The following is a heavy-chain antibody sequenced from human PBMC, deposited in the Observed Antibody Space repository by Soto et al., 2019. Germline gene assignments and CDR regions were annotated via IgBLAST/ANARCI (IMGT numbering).Heavy chain of an antibody. CDR1: GFTFSSYS. CDR3: ARELDVLRFLEWSPGHYYGMDV. J-gene: IGHJ6*02. Sequence: VGSLRLSCAASGFTFSSYSMNWVRQAPGKGLEWVSSISSSSSYIYYADSVKGRFTISRDNAKNSLYLQMNSLRAEDTAVYYCARELDVLRFLEWSPGHYYGMDVWGQGTTVTVSS. CDR2: ISSSSSYI. D-gene: IGHD3-3*01. V-gene: IGHV3-21*01.